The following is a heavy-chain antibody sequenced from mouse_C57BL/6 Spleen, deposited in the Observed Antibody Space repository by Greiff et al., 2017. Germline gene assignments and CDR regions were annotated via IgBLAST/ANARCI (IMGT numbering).Heavy chain of an antibody. CDR2: IHPNSGST. D-gene: IGHD1-1*01. CDR1: GYTFTSYW. J-gene: IGHJ1*03. CDR3: ARSTVVATGYCDV. V-gene: IGHV1-64*01. Sequence: VQLQQPGAELVKPGASVKMSCKASGYTFTSYWMHWVKQRPGQGLEWIGMIHPNSGSTNYNEKFKSKATLTVDKSSSTAYMQLSSLTSEDSAVYYCARSTVVATGYCDVGGTGTTVTVSS.